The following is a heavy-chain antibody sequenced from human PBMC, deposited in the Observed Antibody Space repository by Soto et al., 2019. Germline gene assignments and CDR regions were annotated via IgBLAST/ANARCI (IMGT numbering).Heavy chain of an antibody. D-gene: IGHD3-10*01. V-gene: IGHV1-69*02. J-gene: IGHJ4*02. CDR2: IIPILGIA. CDR1: GGTFSSYT. Sequence: QVQLVQSGAEVKKPGSSVKVSCKASGGTFSSYTISWVRQAPGQGLEWMGRIIPILGIANYAQKFQGRVTITADKSTSTAYMELSSLRSEDTAVYYCASWGYGSGISNDYWGQGTLVTVSS. CDR3: ASWGYGSGISNDY.